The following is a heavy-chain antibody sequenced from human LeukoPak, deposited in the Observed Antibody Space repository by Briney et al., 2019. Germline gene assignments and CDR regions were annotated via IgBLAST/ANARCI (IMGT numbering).Heavy chain of an antibody. CDR1: GYSISSGYY. V-gene: IGHV4-38-2*02. J-gene: IGHJ5*02. CDR2: IYHSGST. CDR3: ARDTSRGDFWSGLTGRQGWFDP. Sequence: PSQTLSLTCTVSGYSISSGYYWGWIWQPPGKGLEWIGSIYHSGSTYYNPSLKSRVTISVDTSKNQFSLKLSSVNAADTDVYYCARDTSRGDFWSGLTGRQGWFDPWGQGTLVTVSS. D-gene: IGHD3-3*01.